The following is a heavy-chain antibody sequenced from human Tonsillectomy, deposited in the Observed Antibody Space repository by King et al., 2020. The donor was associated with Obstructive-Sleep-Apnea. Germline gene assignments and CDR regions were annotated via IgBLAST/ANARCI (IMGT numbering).Heavy chain of an antibody. CDR2: IYYSGST. CDR1: GGSISSYY. Sequence: QLQESGPGLVKPSETLSLTCTVSGGSISSYYCSWIRQPPGRGLEWLGYIYYSGSTNYNPSLKSRVTISVDTSKNPFSLKLSSVTAADTAVYYCARGVVITTNWFDPWGQGTLVTVSS. CDR3: ARGVVITTNWFDP. V-gene: IGHV4-59*01. J-gene: IGHJ5*02. D-gene: IGHD3-22*01.